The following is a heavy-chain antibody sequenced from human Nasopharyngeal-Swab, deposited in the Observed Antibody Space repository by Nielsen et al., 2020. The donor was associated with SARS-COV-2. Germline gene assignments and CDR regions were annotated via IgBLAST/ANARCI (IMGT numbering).Heavy chain of an antibody. CDR3: AKEGEGGPNYFEF. CDR1: GDSGISSY. CDR2: IYQNGYT. J-gene: IGHJ4*02. Sequence: SETLSLTCTVSGDSGISSYWSWLRQTPGKGLEWIGYIYQNGYTNYNPSLKSRITMSIETSRKQLSLRLRSATAADTAMYYCAKEGEGGPNYFEFWGQGNLVTVSS. D-gene: IGHD3-10*01. V-gene: IGHV4-59*02.